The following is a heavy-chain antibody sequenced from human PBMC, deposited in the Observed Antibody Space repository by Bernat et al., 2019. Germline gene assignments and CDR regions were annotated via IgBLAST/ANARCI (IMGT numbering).Heavy chain of an antibody. CDR1: GFTFSDYY. J-gene: IGHJ6*03. CDR2: ISSSSYT. CDR3: AGGASTSAPYVDV. V-gene: IGHV3-11*05. Sequence: QVQLVESGGGLVKPGGSLRLSRAASGFTFSDYYMSWIRQAPGKGLDWVSYISSSSYTNYADSVKGRFTISRDNAKNSLYLQMNSLRAEDTAVYYCAGGASTSAPYVDVWGKGTTVTVSS.